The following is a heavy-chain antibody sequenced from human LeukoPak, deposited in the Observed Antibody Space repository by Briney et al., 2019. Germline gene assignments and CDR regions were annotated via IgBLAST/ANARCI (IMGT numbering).Heavy chain of an antibody. D-gene: IGHD3-10*01. CDR2: ISYDGSNK. Sequence: GRSLRLSCAASGFTFSSYAMHWVRQAPGKGLEWVAVISYDGSNKYYADSVKGRFTISRDNAKNSLYLQMNSLRAEDTAVYYCARSVGSGSYFRSVFDYWGQGTLVTVSS. CDR1: GFTFSSYA. V-gene: IGHV3-30-3*01. J-gene: IGHJ4*02. CDR3: ARSVGSGSYFRSVFDY.